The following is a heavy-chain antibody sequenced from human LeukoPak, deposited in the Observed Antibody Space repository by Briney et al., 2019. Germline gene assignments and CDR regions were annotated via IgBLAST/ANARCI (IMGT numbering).Heavy chain of an antibody. CDR1: GFTFSSYW. Sequence: GGSLRLSCAASGFTFSSYWMSWVRQAPGKGLEWVANIKQDGSAKYYMDSVKGRFTISRDSAKNSLYLQMNSLRAEDTAVHYCAKIYCTSTDCYYDYWGQGTLVTVSS. V-gene: IGHV3-7*01. CDR2: IKQDGSAK. CDR3: AKIYCTSTDCYYDY. J-gene: IGHJ4*02. D-gene: IGHD2-2*01.